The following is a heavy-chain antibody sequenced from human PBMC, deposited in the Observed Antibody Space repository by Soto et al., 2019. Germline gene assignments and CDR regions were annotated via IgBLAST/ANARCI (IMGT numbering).Heavy chain of an antibody. CDR2: ISASGGST. CDR3: AKGAGDRSSSWSNYYSYYGVDV. CDR1: GFTFNNYA. D-gene: IGHD6-13*01. J-gene: IGHJ6*02. V-gene: IGHV3-23*01. Sequence: QPGGSLRLSCAASGFTFNNYAMSWVRQAPGKGLEWVSSISASGGSTFYADSVKGRITISRDSAKNTLYLQLNSLRAEDTAVYYCAKGAGDRSSSWSNYYSYYGVDVWGQGTTVTVSS.